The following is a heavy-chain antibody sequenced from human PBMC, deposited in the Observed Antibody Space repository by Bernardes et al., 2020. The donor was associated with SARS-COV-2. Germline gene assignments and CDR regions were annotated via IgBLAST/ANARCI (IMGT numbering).Heavy chain of an antibody. CDR1: GLHLSNYW. CDR2: ISSDGSST. V-gene: IGHV3-74*01. CDR3: ASPGRPGASYFEY. Sequence: GFLSPFRAASGLHLSNYWLHWVRPAPGNGLVWVSRISSDGSSTSHADPVKGRITISRDNAKNTLYLQMNSLRAEETAVYYCASPGRPGASYFEYWGQGTLVTVSS. J-gene: IGHJ4*02. D-gene: IGHD1-26*01.